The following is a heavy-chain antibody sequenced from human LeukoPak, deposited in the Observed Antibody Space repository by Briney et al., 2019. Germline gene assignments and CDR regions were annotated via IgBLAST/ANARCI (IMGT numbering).Heavy chain of an antibody. V-gene: IGHV3-64*01. CDR3: ARVGYSSSWNVPYFDY. CDR1: GFTFSNYA. Sequence: SGGSLRLSCAASGFTFSNYAMHWVRQAPGKGLEYVSAISSNGGSTYYANSVKGRFTIPRDNSKNTLYLQMGSLKPDDMAVYYCARVGYSSSWNVPYFDYWGQGALVTVSS. CDR2: ISSNGGST. J-gene: IGHJ4*02. D-gene: IGHD6-13*01.